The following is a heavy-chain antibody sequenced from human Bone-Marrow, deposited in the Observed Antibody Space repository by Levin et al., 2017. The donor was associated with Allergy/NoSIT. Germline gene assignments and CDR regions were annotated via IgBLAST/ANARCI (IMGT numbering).Heavy chain of an antibody. CDR2: ISYDGSEK. V-gene: IGHV3-30*18. Sequence: GESLKISCVASGFSVGNYGMHWVRQAPGKGLEWVAIISYDGSEKYFGDSVKGRFNISRDDSKNTLYLEMNSLRAEDTAVYYCAKDLRGTKYYYCMGVWGQGTTVTVSS. CDR1: GFSVGNYG. J-gene: IGHJ6*02. D-gene: IGHD1/OR15-1a*01. CDR3: AKDLRGTKYYYCMGV.